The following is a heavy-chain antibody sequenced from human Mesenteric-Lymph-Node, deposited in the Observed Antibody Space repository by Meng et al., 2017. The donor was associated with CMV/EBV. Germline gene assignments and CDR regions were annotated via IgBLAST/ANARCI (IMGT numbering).Heavy chain of an antibody. V-gene: IGHV5-51*01. J-gene: IGHJ4*02. CDR1: GYSFTTYW. CDR2: IYPGDSDT. D-gene: IGHD6-6*01. CDR3: ARLGQLGLLFDY. Sequence: WSGSGYSFTTYWIVWVRQMPGKGLEWMGIIYPGDSDTRYSPSFQGQVTISADKSISTAYLQWSSLKASDTAMYYCARLGQLGLLFDYWGQGTLVTVSS.